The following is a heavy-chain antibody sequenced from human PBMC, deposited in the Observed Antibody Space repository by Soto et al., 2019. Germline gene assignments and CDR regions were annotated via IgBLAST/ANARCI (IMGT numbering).Heavy chain of an antibody. D-gene: IGHD3-3*01. CDR2: ISGSGGST. J-gene: IGHJ4*02. Sequence: EVQLLESGGGLVQPGGSLRLSCAASGFTFSSYAMSWVRQAPGKGLEWVSAISGSGGSTYYADSVKGRFTISRVNSKNTLYLQMNSLRAEYTAVYYCAKDSAYYDFWSGYSGCFDYWGQGTLVPVSS. V-gene: IGHV3-23*01. CDR1: GFTFSSYA. CDR3: AKDSAYYDFWSGYSGCFDY.